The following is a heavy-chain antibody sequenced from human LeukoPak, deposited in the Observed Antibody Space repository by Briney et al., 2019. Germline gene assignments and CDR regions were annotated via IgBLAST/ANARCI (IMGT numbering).Heavy chain of an antibody. CDR2: IYYSGST. V-gene: IGHV4-59*01. J-gene: IGHJ4*02. CDR3: ARDSSSGFDY. D-gene: IGHD6-19*01. Sequence: SETLSLTCTVSGGSISSYYWSWIRQPPGKGLEWIGYIYYSGSTNYNPSLKSRVTISVDTSKNQFSLKLSSVTAADTAVYYCARDSSSGFDYWGQGTLVTVSS. CDR1: GGSISSYY.